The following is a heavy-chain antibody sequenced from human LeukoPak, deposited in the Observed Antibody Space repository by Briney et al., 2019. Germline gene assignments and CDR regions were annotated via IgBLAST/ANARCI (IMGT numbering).Heavy chain of an antibody. CDR1: GGSISSYY. J-gene: IGHJ4*02. D-gene: IGHD6-19*01. Sequence: KPSETLSLTCTVSGGSISSYYWSWIRQPPGKGLEWIGYIYYSGSTNYNPSLKSRVTISVDTSKNQFSLKLSSVTAADTAVYYCASPGGWYRYYFDYWGQGTLVTVSS. CDR3: ASPGGWYRYYFDY. V-gene: IGHV4-59*12. CDR2: IYYSGST.